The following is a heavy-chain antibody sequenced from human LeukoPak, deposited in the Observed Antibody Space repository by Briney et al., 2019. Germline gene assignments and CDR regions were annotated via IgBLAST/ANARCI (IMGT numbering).Heavy chain of an antibody. CDR2: IYHSGST. J-gene: IGHJ5*02. CDR3: ARHTYDFWSGYYGWFDP. V-gene: IGHV4-38-2*01. Sequence: PSETLSLTCAVSGYSISSGYYWGWIWQPPGKGLEWIGSIYHSGSTYYNPSLKSRVTISVDTSKNQFSLKLSSVTAADTAVYYCARHTYDFWSGYYGWFDPWGQGTLVTVSS. D-gene: IGHD3-3*01. CDR1: GYSISSGYY.